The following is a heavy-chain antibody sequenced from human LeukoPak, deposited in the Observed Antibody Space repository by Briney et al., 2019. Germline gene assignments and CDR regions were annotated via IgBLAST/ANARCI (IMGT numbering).Heavy chain of an antibody. D-gene: IGHD3-10*01. CDR3: ARRDYYGSGSYYFDY. CDR1: GYSFTTYR. CDR2: IYPGDSDT. J-gene: IGHJ4*02. Sequence: GESLKISCKGSGYSFTTYRIGWVRQMPGKGLEWMGIIYPGDSDTRYSPSFQGQVTISADKSITTAFLQWSSLKASDTAMYYCARRDYYGSGSYYFDYWGQGTLVTVSS. V-gene: IGHV5-51*01.